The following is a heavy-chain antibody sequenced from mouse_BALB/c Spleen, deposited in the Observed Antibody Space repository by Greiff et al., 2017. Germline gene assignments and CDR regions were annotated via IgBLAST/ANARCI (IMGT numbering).Heavy chain of an antibody. J-gene: IGHJ2*01. CDR2: IDPENGDT. D-gene: IGHD4-1*01. CDR1: GFNIKDYY. V-gene: IGHV14-4*02. CDR3: NPNWDKGDY. Sequence: VQLQQSGAELVRSGASVKLSCTASGFNIKDYYMHWVKQRPEQGLEWIGWIDPENGDTEYAPKFQGKATMTADTSSNTAYLQLSSLTSEDTAVYYCNPNWDKGDYWGQGTTLTVSS.